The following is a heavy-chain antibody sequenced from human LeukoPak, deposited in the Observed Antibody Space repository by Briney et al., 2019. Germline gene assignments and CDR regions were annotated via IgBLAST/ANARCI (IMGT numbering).Heavy chain of an antibody. D-gene: IGHD4-17*01. J-gene: IGHJ3*02. CDR1: GYSLTSYW. Sequence: GESLKISCKGSGYSLTSYWIGWVRQMPGKGLEWVANIKQDGSEKYYVDSVKGRFTISRDNAKNTLYLQMNSLRAEDTAVYYCARDSTVTWGHDAFDIWGQGTMVTVSS. CDR2: IKQDGSEK. CDR3: ARDSTVTWGHDAFDI. V-gene: IGHV3-7*01.